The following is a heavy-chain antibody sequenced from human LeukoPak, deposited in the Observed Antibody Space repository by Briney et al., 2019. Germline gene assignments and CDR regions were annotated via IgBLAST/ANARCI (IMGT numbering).Heavy chain of an antibody. V-gene: IGHV3-15*01. D-gene: IGHD3-22*01. Sequence: GGSLRLSCAASGFPFSNAWMNWVRQAPGKGLEWVGRIKTRTDGGTTDYAAPVQGRFTISRDDSKNTLYLQMNSLRDEDTAVYYCARKGMARTSSTYYLDFEYWGQGTLVTVSS. CDR1: GFPFSNAW. CDR3: ARKGMARTSSTYYLDFEY. J-gene: IGHJ4*02. CDR2: IKTRTDGGTT.